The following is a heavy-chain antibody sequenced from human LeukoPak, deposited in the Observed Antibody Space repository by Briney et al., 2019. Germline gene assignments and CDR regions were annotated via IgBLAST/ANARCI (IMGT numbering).Heavy chain of an antibody. J-gene: IGHJ6*02. CDR1: GFTFSSYS. V-gene: IGHV3-21*01. D-gene: IGHD4-17*01. CDR3: ARDLPSGDYGMDV. Sequence: PGGSLRLSCAASGFTFSSYSMTWVRQAPGKGLEWVSSISSSSSYIYYADSVKGRFTISRDNAKNSLYLQMNSLRAEDTAVYYCARDLPSGDYGMDVWGQGTTVTVSS. CDR2: ISSSSSYI.